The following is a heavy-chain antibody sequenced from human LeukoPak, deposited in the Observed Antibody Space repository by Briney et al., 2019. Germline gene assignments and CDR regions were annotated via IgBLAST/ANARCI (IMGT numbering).Heavy chain of an antibody. J-gene: IGHJ4*02. CDR3: IKDILPGGLDH. V-gene: IGHV3-30-3*02. Sequence: GGSLRLSCAASGFTFSSYAMHWVRQAPGKGLEWVAVISYDRSNKYYADSVKGRFTISRDNSKNTLYLQMNSLRVEDTALYYCIKDILPGGLDHWGQGTLVIVSS. CDR1: GFTFSSYA. D-gene: IGHD2-15*01. CDR2: ISYDRSNK.